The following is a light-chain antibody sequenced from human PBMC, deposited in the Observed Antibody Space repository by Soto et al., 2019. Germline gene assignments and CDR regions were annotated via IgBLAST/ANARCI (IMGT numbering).Light chain of an antibody. Sequence: EIVLTQSPGTLSLSPGERATLSCRASQSVNTNYLAWYQQKSGQAPRLLIYAASSRATGIPDRFSGSGSGTDFTLTISRLEPDDFAAYFCQQYDSSPITFGQGTRLEIK. CDR3: QQYDSSPIT. CDR2: AAS. V-gene: IGKV3-20*01. J-gene: IGKJ5*01. CDR1: QSVNTNY.